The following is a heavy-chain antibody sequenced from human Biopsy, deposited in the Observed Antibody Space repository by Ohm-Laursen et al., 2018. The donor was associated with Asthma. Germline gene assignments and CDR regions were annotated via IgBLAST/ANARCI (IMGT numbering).Heavy chain of an antibody. J-gene: IGHJ5*02. CDR3: ARASVAASSNWFDP. Sequence: SQTLSLTCTVSGASIKTADHYWSWLRQPPGKGLEWFGFIHYSGSTSYNPSLKGGVTTSVDTSKNQFSLKLSSVTAADTAVYYCARASVAASSNWFDPWGQGTLVTVSS. CDR2: IHYSGST. CDR1: GASIKTADHY. D-gene: IGHD6-19*01. V-gene: IGHV4-30-4*01.